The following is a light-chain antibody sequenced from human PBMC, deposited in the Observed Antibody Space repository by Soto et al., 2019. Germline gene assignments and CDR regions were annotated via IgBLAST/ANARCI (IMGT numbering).Light chain of an antibody. V-gene: IGLV2-14*01. Sequence: QSALTQPASVSGSPGQSITISCTGTSSDVGGYNYVSWYQQHPGKAPKLMIYDVSNRPSGVSNRFSGSKSGNTASLTISGLQAEDEADYYCSSYTRSSTVVFGGGTPLPVL. J-gene: IGLJ2*01. CDR1: SSDVGGYNY. CDR2: DVS. CDR3: SSYTRSSTVV.